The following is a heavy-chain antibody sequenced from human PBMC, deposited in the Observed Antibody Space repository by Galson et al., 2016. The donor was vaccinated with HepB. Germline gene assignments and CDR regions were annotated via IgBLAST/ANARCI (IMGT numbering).Heavy chain of an antibody. CDR2: ISPPDGHT. Sequence: SVKVSCKASGYTITNYGVSWVRQAPGQGLEWMGWISPPDGHTKYGQGFQGRVTMTTDTATNTVYMELRSLRADDTAVYYCADMYCVGGRCYVPEVHHWGQGTPVTVSS. D-gene: IGHD2-21*01. J-gene: IGHJ1*01. V-gene: IGHV1-18*01. CDR3: ADMYCVGGRCYVPEVHH. CDR1: GYTITNYG.